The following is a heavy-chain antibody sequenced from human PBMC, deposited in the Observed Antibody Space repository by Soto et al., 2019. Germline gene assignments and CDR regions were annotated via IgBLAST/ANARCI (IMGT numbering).Heavy chain of an antibody. J-gene: IGHJ6*02. D-gene: IGHD3-3*01. CDR1: GGTFSSYA. CDR3: ATIIRDGDNYEFDGMDF. V-gene: IGHV1-69*12. Sequence: QVQLVQSGAEVKKPGSSVKVSCKASGGTFSSYAISWVRHAPGQGLEWMGGIIPIFGTANYAQKFQGRVTINADESTSTAYMELSSLRSEDTAVYYCATIIRDGDNYEFDGMDFWGQGTTFTVSS. CDR2: IIPIFGTA.